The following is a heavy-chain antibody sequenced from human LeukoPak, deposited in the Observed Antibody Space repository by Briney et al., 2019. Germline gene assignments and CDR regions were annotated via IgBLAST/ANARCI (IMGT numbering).Heavy chain of an antibody. CDR2: SHTGGSI. Sequence: SVTLSLTCTVSGVSISGFYWNWIRQPPRKGLEWVGYSHTGGSISSNPSLNSRVAFSMDTSKNQVSLRLNSVTATDTAVYYCARRRGGFGEGEFDYWGQGIPVTVST. J-gene: IGHJ4*02. CDR1: GVSISGFY. CDR3: ARRRGGFGEGEFDY. V-gene: IGHV4-4*08. D-gene: IGHD3-10*01.